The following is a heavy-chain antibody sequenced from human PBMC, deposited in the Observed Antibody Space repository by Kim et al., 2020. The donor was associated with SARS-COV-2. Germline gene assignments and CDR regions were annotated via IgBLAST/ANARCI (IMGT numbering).Heavy chain of an antibody. CDR3: ARLSLGNDAFDI. CDR1: WFTVSSNY. J-gene: IGHJ3*02. Sequence: GGSLRLSCAASWFTVSSNYMSWVRQAPGKGLEWVSVIYSGGSTYYADSVKGRFTISRHNSKHTPYLQMNSLRAEDTAVYYCARLSLGNDAFDIWGQGTMV. D-gene: IGHD1-26*01. V-gene: IGHV3-53*04. CDR2: IYSGGST.